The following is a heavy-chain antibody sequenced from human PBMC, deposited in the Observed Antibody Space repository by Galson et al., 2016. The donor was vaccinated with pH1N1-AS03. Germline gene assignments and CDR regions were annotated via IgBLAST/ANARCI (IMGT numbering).Heavy chain of an antibody. CDR2: VYYSGTP. D-gene: IGHD6-19*01. CDR1: GGSMSGYY. J-gene: IGHJ4*02. CDR3: ARTGSNGWYHFDS. V-gene: IGHV4-59*01. Sequence: ETLSLTCTVSGGSMSGYYWSWIRQSPERGLEWIGCVYYSGTPTYNPSLKSQVTISVDTSKNQFSLKLSSVTAADTAVYFCARTGSNGWYHFDSWGQGALVTVSS.